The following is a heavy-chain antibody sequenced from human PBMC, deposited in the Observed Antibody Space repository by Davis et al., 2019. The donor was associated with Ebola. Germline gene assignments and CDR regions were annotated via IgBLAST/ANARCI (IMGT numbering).Heavy chain of an antibody. CDR2: INAGNGNT. Sequence: AASVKVSCKASGYTFTSYAMHWVRQAPGQRLEWMGWINAGNGNTKYSQKFQGRVTMTTDTSTSTAYMELRSLRSDDTAVYYCARGITMVRIHNWFDPWGQGTLVTVSS. CDR1: GYTFTSYA. D-gene: IGHD3-10*01. J-gene: IGHJ5*02. CDR3: ARGITMVRIHNWFDP. V-gene: IGHV1-3*01.